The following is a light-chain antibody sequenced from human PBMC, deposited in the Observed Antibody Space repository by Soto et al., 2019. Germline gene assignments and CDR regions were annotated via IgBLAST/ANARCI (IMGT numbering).Light chain of an antibody. J-gene: IGLJ2*01. V-gene: IGLV2-14*01. CDR2: EVT. CDR3: GSYASATLI. CDR1: NSDIGAYDY. Sequence: QSVLTQPASVSGSPGQSITISCTGSNSDIGAYDYVSWYQQHPGKPPTLLIYEVTFRPSGVPNRFSGSKSGNTATLTISGLLTEDEADYYCGSYASATLIFGGGTKLPS.